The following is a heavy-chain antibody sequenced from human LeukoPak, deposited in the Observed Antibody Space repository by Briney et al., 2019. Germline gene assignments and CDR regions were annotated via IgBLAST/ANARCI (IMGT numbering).Heavy chain of an antibody. J-gene: IGHJ4*02. CDR2: IKQDGSEK. CDR3: AKTTVRPHKYYFDY. Sequence: GGSLRLSCAASGFTFSSYWMSWVRQAPGKGLEWVTNIKQDGSEKYYVDSVKGRFTISRDNAKNSLYLQMNSLRAEDTAVYYCAKTTVRPHKYYFDYWGQGTLVTVSS. V-gene: IGHV3-7*01. D-gene: IGHD4-17*01. CDR1: GFTFSSYW.